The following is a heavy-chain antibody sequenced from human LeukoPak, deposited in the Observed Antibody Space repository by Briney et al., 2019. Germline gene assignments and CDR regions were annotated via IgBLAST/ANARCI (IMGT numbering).Heavy chain of an antibody. CDR3: ARDFKNGSSWYYFDY. CDR2: IYYSGST. Sequence: SETLSLTCTVSGGSISSYYWSWIRQPPGKGLEWIGYIYYSGSTNYNPSLKSRVTISVDTSKNQFSLKLSSVAAADTAVYYCARDFKNGSSWYYFDYWGQGTLVTVSS. CDR1: GGSISSYY. V-gene: IGHV4-59*01. J-gene: IGHJ4*02. D-gene: IGHD6-13*01.